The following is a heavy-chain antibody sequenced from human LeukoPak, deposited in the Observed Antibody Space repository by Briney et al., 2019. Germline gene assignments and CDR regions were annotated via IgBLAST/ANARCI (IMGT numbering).Heavy chain of an antibody. V-gene: IGHV3-73*01. D-gene: IGHD5-24*01. CDR3: TRGEVGGDGYNLNFDY. CDR1: GFTFRGSA. J-gene: IGHJ4*02. CDR2: IRSKANSYAT. Sequence: GGSLKLSCAASGFTFRGSAMHWVRQASGKGLEWVGRIRSKANSYATAYAASVKGRFTISRDDSKNTAYLQMNSLKTEDTAVYYCTRGEVGGDGYNLNFDYWGQGTLVTVSS.